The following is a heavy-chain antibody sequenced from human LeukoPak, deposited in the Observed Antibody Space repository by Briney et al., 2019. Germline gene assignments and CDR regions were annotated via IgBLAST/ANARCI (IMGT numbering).Heavy chain of an antibody. J-gene: IGHJ4*02. V-gene: IGHV3-66*02. Sequence: GGSLRLSCAASGFTVSSNYMSWVRQAPGKGLEWVSVIYSGGSTYYADSVKGRFTISRDNSKNTLYLQMNSLRAEDTAVYYCARDYYDSSGAGSLWGQGTLVTVSS. CDR1: GFTVSSNY. CDR2: IYSGGST. D-gene: IGHD3-22*01. CDR3: ARDYYDSSGAGSL.